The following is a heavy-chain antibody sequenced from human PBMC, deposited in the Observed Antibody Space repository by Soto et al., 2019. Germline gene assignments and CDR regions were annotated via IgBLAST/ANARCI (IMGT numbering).Heavy chain of an antibody. D-gene: IGHD3-3*01. Sequence: SETLSLTCTVSGGSISSYYWSWIRQPAGKGLEWIGRIYTSGSTSYNPSLKSRVTMSVDTSKNQFSLKLSSVTAADTAVYYCARDKMEDYDFWSGYQPFDGMDVWGQGTTVTVSS. J-gene: IGHJ6*02. CDR2: IYTSGST. CDR3: ARDKMEDYDFWSGYQPFDGMDV. V-gene: IGHV4-4*07. CDR1: GGSISSYY.